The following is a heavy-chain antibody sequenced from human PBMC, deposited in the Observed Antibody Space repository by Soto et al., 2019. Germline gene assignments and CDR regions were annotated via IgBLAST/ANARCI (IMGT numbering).Heavy chain of an antibody. D-gene: IGHD3-16*01. CDR1: GGTFSSYA. CDR3: ASFHRFSAFTRPYYYYGMDV. Sequence: SVKVSCKASGGTFSSYAISWVRQAPGHGLEWMGGIIPIFGTANYAQKFQGRVTITADESTSTAYMELSSLRSEDTAVYYCASFHRFSAFTRPYYYYGMDVWGQGTTVTVS. V-gene: IGHV1-69*13. J-gene: IGHJ6*02. CDR2: IIPIFGTA.